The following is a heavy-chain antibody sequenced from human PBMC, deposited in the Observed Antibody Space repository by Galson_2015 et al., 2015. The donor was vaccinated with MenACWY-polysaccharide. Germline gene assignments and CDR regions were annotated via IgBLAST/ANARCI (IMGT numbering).Heavy chain of an antibody. Sequence: SLRLSCAASGSRFSNSGMHWVRQAPGKGLEWVAVISYDGGTQYYADSVKGRFTISRDKSRNTLSLQMDSLRPEDTAVYFCAREGDTYRGGRYGSWGQGTLVTVSS. CDR1: GSRFSNSG. V-gene: IGHV3-30*03. D-gene: IGHD6-19*01. CDR2: ISYDGGTQ. CDR3: AREGDTYRGGRYGS. J-gene: IGHJ4*02.